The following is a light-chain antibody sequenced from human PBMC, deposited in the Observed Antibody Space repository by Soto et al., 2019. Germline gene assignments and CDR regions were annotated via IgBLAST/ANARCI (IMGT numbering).Light chain of an antibody. V-gene: IGKV3-15*01. J-gene: IGKJ5*01. CDR2: GAS. Sequence: EIVMTQSPATLSVSPGERATLSFRASQSVSSNLAWYQQKPGQAPRLLIYGASSRATGIPVRFSGSGSGTEFTLTISSLQSEDFAVYYCQQYNNWPLTFGQGTRLEI. CDR3: QQYNNWPLT. CDR1: QSVSSN.